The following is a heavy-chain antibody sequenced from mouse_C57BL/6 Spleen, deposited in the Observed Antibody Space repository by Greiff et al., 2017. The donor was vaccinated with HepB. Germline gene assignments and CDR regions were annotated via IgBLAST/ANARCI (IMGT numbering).Heavy chain of an antibody. V-gene: IGHV1-19*01. Sequence: EVKLQESGPVLVKPGASVKMSCKASGYTFTDYYMNWVKQSHGKSLEWIGVINPYNGGTSYNQKFKGKATLTVDKSSSTAYMELNSLTSEDSAVYYCARWEGQLRLPYDYAVDYWGQGTSVTVSS. CDR2: INPYNGGT. J-gene: IGHJ4*01. CDR1: GYTFTDYY. CDR3: ARWEGQLRLPYDYAVDY. D-gene: IGHD3-2*02.